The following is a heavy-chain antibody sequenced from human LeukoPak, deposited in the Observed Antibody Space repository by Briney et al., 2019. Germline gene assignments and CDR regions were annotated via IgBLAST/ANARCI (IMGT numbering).Heavy chain of an antibody. CDR2: ISWNSGSI. J-gene: IGHJ5*02. Sequence: GGSLRLSCAASRFTFDDYAMDWVRQAPGNGLEWVSGISWNSGSIGYADSVKGRFTISRDNAKNSLYLQMNSLRAEDTALYYCAKDMPTSYYDILTGLGPFDPWGQGILVTVSS. D-gene: IGHD3-9*01. V-gene: IGHV3-9*01. CDR1: RFTFDDYA. CDR3: AKDMPTSYYDILTGLGPFDP.